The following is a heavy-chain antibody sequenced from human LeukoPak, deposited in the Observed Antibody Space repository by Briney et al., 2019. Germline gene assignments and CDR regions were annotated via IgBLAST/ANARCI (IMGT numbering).Heavy chain of an antibody. Sequence: GGSLRLSCAASGFTFDDYAMHWVRQAPGKGLEWVSGISWNSGSIGYADSVKGRFTISRDNAKNSLYLQMNSLRAEDTALYYCAKDILRGERELHAFDIWGQGTMVTVSS. CDR2: ISWNSGSI. CDR1: GFTFDDYA. D-gene: IGHD1-26*01. J-gene: IGHJ3*02. V-gene: IGHV3-9*01. CDR3: AKDILRGERELHAFDI.